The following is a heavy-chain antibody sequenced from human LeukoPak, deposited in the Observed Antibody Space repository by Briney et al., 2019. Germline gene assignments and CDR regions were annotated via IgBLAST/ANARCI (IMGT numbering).Heavy chain of an antibody. CDR3: ARDSEQFLSGNYHGSLDY. Sequence: ASVKVSCKASGYTFTNYYVHWVRQAPGQGLEWVGIIHPSGGSTSYAQKFQGRVTMTRDMSTSTVYMELSSLRSEDTAVYYCARDSEQFLSGNYHGSLDYWGQGTLVTVSS. CDR1: GYTFTNYY. J-gene: IGHJ4*02. D-gene: IGHD1-26*01. V-gene: IGHV1-46*01. CDR2: IHPSGGST.